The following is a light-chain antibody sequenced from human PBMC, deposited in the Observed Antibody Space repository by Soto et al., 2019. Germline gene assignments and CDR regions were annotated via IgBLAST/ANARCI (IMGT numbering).Light chain of an antibody. J-gene: IGKJ4*01. CDR2: GAS. V-gene: IGKV3-20*01. Sequence: EIVMTQSPATLSVSPGERATLSCRASQSVTSDLAWYQRKPGQAPRLLIYGASSRATGIPDRFSGSGSGTDFTLTISRLEPEDFAVYYCQQYGSSRLTFGGGTKVDIK. CDR3: QQYGSSRLT. CDR1: QSVTSD.